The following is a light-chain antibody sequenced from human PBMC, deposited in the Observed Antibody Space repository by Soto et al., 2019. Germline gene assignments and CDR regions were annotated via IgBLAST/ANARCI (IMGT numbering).Light chain of an antibody. CDR2: GAS. Sequence: ELXXSPXTLSLXLGERATLSCRASHSFSSXXLACDQQKPCQPPRLLIYGASSRATGIPDRFSGSGSGTDFTLTXGRLEXXDFXVYXXXXYGXSPGTFGQGTKVEIK. V-gene: IGKV3-20*01. CDR3: XXYGXSPGT. CDR1: HSFSSXX. J-gene: IGKJ1*01.